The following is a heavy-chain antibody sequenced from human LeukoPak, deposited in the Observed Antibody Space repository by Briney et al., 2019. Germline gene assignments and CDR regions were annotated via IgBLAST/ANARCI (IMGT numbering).Heavy chain of an antibody. Sequence: GGSLRLSCAASGFTFDDYAMHWVRQAPGKGLEWVSGISWNSGSIGYADSVKGRFTISRDNAKNSLYLQMNSPRAEDTALYYCARVKEQWLAYFDYWGQGTLVTVSS. J-gene: IGHJ4*02. CDR2: ISWNSGSI. CDR3: ARVKEQWLAYFDY. CDR1: GFTFDDYA. D-gene: IGHD6-19*01. V-gene: IGHV3-9*01.